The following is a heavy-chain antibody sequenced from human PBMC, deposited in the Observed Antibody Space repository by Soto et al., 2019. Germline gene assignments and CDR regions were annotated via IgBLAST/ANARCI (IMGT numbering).Heavy chain of an antibody. CDR2: INPNSGGT. Sequence: ASVKVSCKASGYTFTGYYMHWVRQAPGQGLEWMGWINPNSGGTNYAQKFQGWVTMTRDTSISTAYMGLSRLRSDDTAVYYCARDLVVVPAATSPHYYYYYGMDVWGQGTTVTVSS. D-gene: IGHD2-2*01. J-gene: IGHJ6*02. CDR1: GYTFTGYY. CDR3: ARDLVVVPAATSPHYYYYYGMDV. V-gene: IGHV1-2*04.